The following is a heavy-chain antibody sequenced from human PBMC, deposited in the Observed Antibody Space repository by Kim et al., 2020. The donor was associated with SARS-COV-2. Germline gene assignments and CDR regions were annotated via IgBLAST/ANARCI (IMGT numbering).Heavy chain of an antibody. Sequence: GGSLRLSCAASGFTFSSYSMNWVRQAPGKGLEWVSYISSSSSTIYYADSVKGRFTISRDNAKNSLYLQMNSLRDEDTAVYYCARDQTIIMSAAVVPAEGEFDYWGQGTLVTVSS. J-gene: IGHJ4*02. CDR3: ARDQTIIMSAAVVPAEGEFDY. CDR2: ISSSSSTI. CDR1: GFTFSSYS. V-gene: IGHV3-48*02. D-gene: IGHD2-2*01.